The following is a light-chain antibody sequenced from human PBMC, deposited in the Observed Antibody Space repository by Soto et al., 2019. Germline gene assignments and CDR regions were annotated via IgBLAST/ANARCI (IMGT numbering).Light chain of an antibody. CDR3: SSYAGSYTLL. J-gene: IGLJ2*01. CDR1: SSDVGDYNS. Sequence: QSALTQPRSVSGSPGQSVTISCTGTSSDVGDYNSVSWYQQHPGKAPKLIIYDVSKRPSGVPDRFSGSKSGNTASLTISGLQAEDEAEYYCSSYAGSYTLLFGGGTKLTVL. V-gene: IGLV2-11*01. CDR2: DVS.